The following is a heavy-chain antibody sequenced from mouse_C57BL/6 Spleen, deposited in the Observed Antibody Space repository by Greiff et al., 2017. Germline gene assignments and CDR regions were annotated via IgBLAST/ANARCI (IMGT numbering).Heavy chain of an antibody. Sequence: VQLQQSGAELARPGASVKLSCKASGYTFTSYCIRWVKQRTGQGLEWIGEIYPRNGSTNYNEKFKGKATLTVDKSSSTAYMQLRSLTSEDSAVXYCARVIGDYWGQGTTLTVSS. CDR1: GYTFTSYC. CDR2: IYPRNGST. J-gene: IGHJ2*01. V-gene: IGHV1-81*01. CDR3: ARVIGDY.